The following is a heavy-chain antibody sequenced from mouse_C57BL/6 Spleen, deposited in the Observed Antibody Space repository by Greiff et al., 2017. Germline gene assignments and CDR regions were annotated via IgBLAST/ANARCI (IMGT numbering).Heavy chain of an antibody. CDR1: GYTFTSYW. V-gene: IGHV1-59*01. J-gene: IGHJ1*03. Sequence: QVQLQQPGAELVRPGTSVKLSCKASGYTFTSYWMHWVKQRPGQGLEWIGVIDPSDSYTNYNQKFKGKATLTVDTSSSTAYMQLSSLTSEDSAVYYCARGLYSNYGYFDVWGTGTTVTVSS. D-gene: IGHD2-5*01. CDR2: IDPSDSYT. CDR3: ARGLYSNYGYFDV.